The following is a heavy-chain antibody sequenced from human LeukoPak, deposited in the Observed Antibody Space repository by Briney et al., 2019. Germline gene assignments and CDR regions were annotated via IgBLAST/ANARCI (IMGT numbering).Heavy chain of an antibody. V-gene: IGHV1-18*04. CDR3: ARDGYYDY. Sequence: EASVKVSCKASGYSFASYGIAWVRQAPGQGLEWMGWISAYNGNTDYAKKLQGRVTMTTDTSTNTAYMELRSLRSDDTAVYYCARDGYYDYWGQGTLVTVSS. CDR1: GYSFASYG. CDR2: ISAYNGNT. J-gene: IGHJ4*02.